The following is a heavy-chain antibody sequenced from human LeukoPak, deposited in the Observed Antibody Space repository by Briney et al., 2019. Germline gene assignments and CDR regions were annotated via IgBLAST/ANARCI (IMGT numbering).Heavy chain of an antibody. CDR2: IIPIFGTA. D-gene: IGHD3-10*01. V-gene: IGHV1-18*01. CDR3: ARFGLWFGELPDY. CDR1: GYTFTSYG. J-gene: IGHJ4*02. Sequence: ASVKVSCKASGYTFTSYGISWVRQAPGQGLEWMGGIIPIFGTANYAQKLQGRVTMTTDTSTSTAYMELRSLRSDDTAVYYCARFGLWFGELPDYWGQGTLVTVSS.